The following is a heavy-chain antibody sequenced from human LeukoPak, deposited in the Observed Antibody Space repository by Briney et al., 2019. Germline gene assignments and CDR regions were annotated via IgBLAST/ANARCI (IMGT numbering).Heavy chain of an antibody. CDR3: AKRIPSQKPHYFDH. CDR1: GFTFSNYA. D-gene: IGHD2-21*01. J-gene: IGHJ4*02. Sequence: GGSLRLSCAASGFTFSNYAMSWVRQAPGKGLEWVSSITGSGGRTYYADSVKGRFTISRDNSKNTLSLQMNSLRAEDTAFYYCAKRIPSQKPHYFDHWGQGTLVTVSS. CDR2: ITGSGGRT. V-gene: IGHV3-23*01.